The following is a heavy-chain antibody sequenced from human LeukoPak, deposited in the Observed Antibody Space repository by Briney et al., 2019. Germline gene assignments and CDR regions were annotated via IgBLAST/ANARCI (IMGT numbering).Heavy chain of an antibody. CDR3: ARGRLKTDGMDV. Sequence: PSETLSLTCTVSGGSISSSSYYWGWIRRPPGKGLEWIGSIYYSGSTYYNPSLKSRVTISVDTSKNQFSLKLSSVTAADTAVYYCARGRLKTDGMDVWGQGTTVTVSS. CDR1: GGSISSSSYY. V-gene: IGHV4-39*07. J-gene: IGHJ6*02. CDR2: IYYSGST.